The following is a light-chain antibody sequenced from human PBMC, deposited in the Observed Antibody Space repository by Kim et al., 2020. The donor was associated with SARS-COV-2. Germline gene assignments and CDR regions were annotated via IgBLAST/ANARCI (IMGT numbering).Light chain of an antibody. CDR2: GNS. V-gene: IGLV1-40*01. CDR3: QSYDSSLSGSV. Sequence: QSVLTQPPSVSGAPGQRVTISCTGSTSNIGAGYDVHWYQQLPGTAPKLLIYGNSNRPSGVPDRFSGSKSGTSASLAIPGLQAEDEADYYCQSYDSSLSGSVFGGGTQLTVL. J-gene: IGLJ3*02. CDR1: TSNIGAGYD.